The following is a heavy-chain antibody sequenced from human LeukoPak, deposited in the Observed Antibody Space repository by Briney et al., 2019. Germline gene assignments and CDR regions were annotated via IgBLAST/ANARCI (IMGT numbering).Heavy chain of an antibody. CDR1: GGSFSGYY. Sequence: PSETLSLTCAVYGGSFSGYYWSWIRQPPGKGLEWIGEINHSGSTNYNPSLKSRVTISVDTSKNQFSLKLSSVTAEDTAVYYCARGFVLYYYYYYMDVWGKGTTVTVSS. V-gene: IGHV4-34*01. D-gene: IGHD2-21*01. J-gene: IGHJ6*03. CDR3: ARGFVLYYYYYYMDV. CDR2: INHSGST.